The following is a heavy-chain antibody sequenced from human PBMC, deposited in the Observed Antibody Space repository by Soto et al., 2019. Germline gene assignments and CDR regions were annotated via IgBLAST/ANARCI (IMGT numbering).Heavy chain of an antibody. J-gene: IGHJ4*02. D-gene: IGHD3-3*01. V-gene: IGHV4-4*07. Sequence: SETLSLTCTVSGGSISNYFFNWIRQPAGKGLEWIGRIDNSGSTNYNPSLKSRITMSADTSRNQFSLKLNSVTAADTAVYYCERGGQDFWSGPFDYWGQGAPVTSPQ. CDR3: ERGGQDFWSGPFDY. CDR1: GGSISNYF. CDR2: IDNSGST.